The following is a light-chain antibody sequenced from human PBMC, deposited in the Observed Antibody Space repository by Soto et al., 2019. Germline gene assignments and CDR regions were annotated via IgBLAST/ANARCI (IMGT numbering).Light chain of an antibody. CDR1: QSVSSSY. Sequence: IVLTQSPGTLSLSPGERATLSCRASQSVSSSYLAWYQQKPGQAPRLLIYGASSRATGIPDRFSGSGSGTDFTLTISRLEPEDFAVYYCHQYDSSPVTFGQGTKVEIK. J-gene: IGKJ1*01. CDR3: HQYDSSPVT. V-gene: IGKV3-20*01. CDR2: GAS.